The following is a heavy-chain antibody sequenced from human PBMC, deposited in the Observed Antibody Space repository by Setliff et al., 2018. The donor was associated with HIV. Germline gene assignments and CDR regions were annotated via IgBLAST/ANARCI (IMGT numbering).Heavy chain of an antibody. CDR3: ARDRRGYYYGSGSCYMDV. J-gene: IGHJ6*03. V-gene: IGHV4-59*11. CDR1: GGSISSHY. Sequence: TSETLSLTCTVSGGSISSHYWSWIRQPPGKGLEWIGYIYYSGSTNYNPSLNSRVTISIDTSKNQFSLKLRSVTAADTAVYYCARDRRGYYYGSGSCYMDVWGTGTTVTVSS. D-gene: IGHD3-10*01. CDR2: IYYSGST.